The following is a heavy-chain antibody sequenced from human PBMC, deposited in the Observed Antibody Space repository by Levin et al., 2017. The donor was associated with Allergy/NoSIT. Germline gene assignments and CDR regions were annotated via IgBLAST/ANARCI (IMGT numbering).Heavy chain of an antibody. J-gene: IGHJ4*02. D-gene: IGHD3-16*01. CDR2: INPQNDGS. V-gene: IGHV1-2*02. CDR1: GYSFSGYH. CDR3: TRGGLLAVPKESDSYRAHPIFDY. Sequence: ASVKVSCKASGYSFSGYHIHWVRQAPGQGLEWLGAINPQNDGSTYAQKFQGRVTITRDTSTSTAYMELSRLMSDDTAIYYCTRGGLLAVPKESDSYRAHPIFDYWGQGSLVTVSS.